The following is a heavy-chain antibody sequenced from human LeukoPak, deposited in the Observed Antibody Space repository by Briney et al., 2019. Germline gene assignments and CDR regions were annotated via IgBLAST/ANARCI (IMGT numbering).Heavy chain of an antibody. J-gene: IGHJ4*02. CDR3: ARLGYYYDSSGYYYDY. D-gene: IGHD3-22*01. V-gene: IGHV3-53*01. Sequence: PGGSLRLSCAASGFTVSSNYMSWVRQAPGKGREWVSVIYSGGSTYYADSVKGRFTISRDNSKNTLYLQMNSLRAEDTAVYYCARLGYYYDSSGYYYDYWGQGTLVTVSS. CDR1: GFTVSSNY. CDR2: IYSGGST.